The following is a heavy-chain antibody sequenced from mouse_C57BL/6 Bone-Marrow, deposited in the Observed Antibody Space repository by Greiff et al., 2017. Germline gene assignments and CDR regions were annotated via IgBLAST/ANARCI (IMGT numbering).Heavy chain of an antibody. J-gene: IGHJ1*03. CDR1: GFPFSDYG. CDR3: EREGYYGSHWYCDV. D-gene: IGHD1-1*01. CDR2: ISNLAYSI. V-gene: IGHV5-15*01. Sequence: EVQGVESGGGLVQPGGSLKLSCAASGFPFSDYGMAWVRQAPRKGPEWVAFISNLAYSIYYADTVTGRFTISRENAKNTLYLEMSSLRSEDTAMYDCEREGYYGSHWYCDVWGTGTTVTVSS.